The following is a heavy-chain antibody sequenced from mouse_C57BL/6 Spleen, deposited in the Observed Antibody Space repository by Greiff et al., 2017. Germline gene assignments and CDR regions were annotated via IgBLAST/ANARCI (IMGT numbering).Heavy chain of an antibody. CDR1: GYTFTSYW. J-gene: IGHJ1*03. V-gene: IGHV1-69*01. D-gene: IGHD1-1*01. Sequence: QVQLQQPGAELVMPGASVKLSCKASGYTFTSYWMHWVKQRPGQGLEWIGEIDPSDSYTNYNQQFKGKSTLTVDKSSSTAYMQLSSLTSEDSAVYYCARSGYYGSRREFDVWGTGTTVTVSS. CDR3: ARSGYYGSRREFDV. CDR2: IDPSDSYT.